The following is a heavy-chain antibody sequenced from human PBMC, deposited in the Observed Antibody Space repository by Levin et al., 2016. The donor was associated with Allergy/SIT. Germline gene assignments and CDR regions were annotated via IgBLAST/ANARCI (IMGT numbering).Heavy chain of an antibody. CDR2: IYYSGST. J-gene: IGHJ6*02. CDR3: ASLRPLVGMDV. Sequence: WIRQPPGKGLEWIGYIYYSGSTNYNPSLKSRVTISVDTSKNQFSLKLSSVTAADTAVYYCASLRPLVGMDVWGQGTTVTVSS. V-gene: IGHV4-59*01.